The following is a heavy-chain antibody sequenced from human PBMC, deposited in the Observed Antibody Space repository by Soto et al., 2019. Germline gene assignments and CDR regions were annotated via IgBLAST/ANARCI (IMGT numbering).Heavy chain of an antibody. CDR2: ISSNGVST. D-gene: IGHD2-15*01. V-gene: IGHV3-64*01. Sequence: GGSLRLSCAASGFTFSSYAMHWVRQAPGKGLEYVSAISSNGVSTYYANSVKGRFTISRDNSKNTLYLQMGSLRAEDMAVYYCARGFTVVAAYDYWGQGTLVTVSS. CDR1: GFTFSSYA. J-gene: IGHJ4*02. CDR3: ARGFTVVAAYDY.